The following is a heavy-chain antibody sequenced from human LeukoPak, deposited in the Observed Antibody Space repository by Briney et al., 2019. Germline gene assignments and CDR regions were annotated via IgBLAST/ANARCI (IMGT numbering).Heavy chain of an antibody. Sequence: SETLSLTCTVSGGSISSSSYYWSWIRQPPGKGLEWIGYIYYSGSTYYNPSLKSRVTISVDTSKNQFSLKLSSVTAADTAVYYCASQTQWLGIDYWGQGTLVTVSS. CDR3: ASQTQWLGIDY. V-gene: IGHV4-61*01. CDR2: IYYSGST. D-gene: IGHD6-19*01. CDR1: GGSISSSSYY. J-gene: IGHJ4*02.